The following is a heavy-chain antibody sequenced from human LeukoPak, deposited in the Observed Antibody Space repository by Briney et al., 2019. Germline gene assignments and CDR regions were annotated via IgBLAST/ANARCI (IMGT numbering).Heavy chain of an antibody. D-gene: IGHD4-17*01. CDR1: GYTFTNYD. CDR2: RNPNSGDS. J-gene: IGHJ4*02. V-gene: IGHV1-8*01. CDR3: ARFSPNENHGDYAFDY. Sequence: ASVKVSCKASGYTFTNYDINLMRQTTGQGLQWIGWRNPNSGDSGYAQELQGRVTMTRDTSISTAYMELSSLTSEDTALYFCARFSPNENHGDYAFDYWGQGTPVTVSS.